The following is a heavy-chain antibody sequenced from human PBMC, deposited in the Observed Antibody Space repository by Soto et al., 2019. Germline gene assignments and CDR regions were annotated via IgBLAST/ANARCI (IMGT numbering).Heavy chain of an antibody. V-gene: IGHV5-51*01. Sequence: GESLKISCKGSGYSFTSYWIGWVRQMPGKGLEWMGIIYPGDSDTRYSPSFQGQVTISADKSISTAYLQWSSLKVSDTAMYYWARSFGITIFGVVKTNWFDPWGQGTLVTVSS. CDR1: GYSFTSYW. CDR2: IYPGDSDT. D-gene: IGHD3-3*01. CDR3: ARSFGITIFGVVKTNWFDP. J-gene: IGHJ5*02.